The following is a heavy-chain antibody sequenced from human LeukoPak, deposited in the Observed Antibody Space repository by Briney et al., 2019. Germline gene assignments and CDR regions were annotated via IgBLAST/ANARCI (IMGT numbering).Heavy chain of an antibody. CDR1: GCSISSGYY. D-gene: IGHD4-17*01. J-gene: IGHJ4*02. CDR2: IYHSGST. V-gene: IGHV4-38-2*01. Sequence: PSETLSLTCAVSGCSISSGYYWGWIRQPPGKGLEWIGSIYHSGSTYYNPSLKSRVTISVDTSKNQFSLKLSSVTAADTAVYYCARHLTVTTFFDYWGQGTLVTVSS. CDR3: ARHLTVTTFFDY.